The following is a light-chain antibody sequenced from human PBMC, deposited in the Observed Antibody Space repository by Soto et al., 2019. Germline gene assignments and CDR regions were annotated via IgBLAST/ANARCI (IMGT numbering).Light chain of an antibody. CDR3: SSYTSIDTWV. CDR1: SRDVGGYNY. J-gene: IGLJ1*01. Sequence: QSALTQPASVSGSPGQSITITLTGTSRDVGGYNYVSWYQQHPGKAPKVLISEVSNRPSGISNRFSGSKSGNTASLTISGLQAEDEADYYCSSYTSIDTWVFGTGTKVTV. V-gene: IGLV2-14*01. CDR2: EVS.